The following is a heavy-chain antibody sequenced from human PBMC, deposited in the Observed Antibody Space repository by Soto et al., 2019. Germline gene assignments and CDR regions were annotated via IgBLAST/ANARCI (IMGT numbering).Heavy chain of an antibody. D-gene: IGHD4-17*01. Sequence: SETLSLTCTVSGGSISSYYWSWIRQPPGKGLEWIGYIYYSGSTNYNPSLKSRVTISVDTSKNQFSLKLSSVTAADTAVYYCARHYGDYPRFDYWGQGTLVTVSS. CDR1: GGSISSYY. CDR2: IYYSGST. CDR3: ARHYGDYPRFDY. J-gene: IGHJ4*02. V-gene: IGHV4-59*08.